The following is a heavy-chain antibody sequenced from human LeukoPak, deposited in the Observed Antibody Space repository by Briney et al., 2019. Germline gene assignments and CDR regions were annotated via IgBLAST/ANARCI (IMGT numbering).Heavy chain of an antibody. Sequence: PSETLSLICTVSGGSISSSGYSWGWIRQPPGKGLEWIGNINYSGSTYYNPSLKSRVTIFVDTSKNQFSLKVTSVTAADTAVYFCARRVTGDLRRFDYWGQGTLVTVSS. CDR3: ARRVTGDLRRFDY. J-gene: IGHJ4*02. CDR1: GGSISSSGYS. V-gene: IGHV4-39*01. CDR2: INYSGST. D-gene: IGHD7-27*01.